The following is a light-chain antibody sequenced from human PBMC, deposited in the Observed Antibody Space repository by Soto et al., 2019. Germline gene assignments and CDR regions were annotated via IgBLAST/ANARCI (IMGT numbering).Light chain of an antibody. CDR3: QQHNNWPPWT. J-gene: IGKJ1*01. Sequence: DIVMTQSPATLSVSPGERATLSCRASQSVANNVAWYQQKPGQPPSLIIYGASTRAAGVPARFSGSGYGRPFSLTISSLQSEDFAIYHCQQHNNWPPWTFGQGTKVEV. CDR2: GAS. V-gene: IGKV3-15*01. CDR1: QSVANN.